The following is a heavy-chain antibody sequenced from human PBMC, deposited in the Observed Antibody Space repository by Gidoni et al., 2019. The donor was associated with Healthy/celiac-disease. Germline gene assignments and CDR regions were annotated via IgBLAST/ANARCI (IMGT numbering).Heavy chain of an antibody. D-gene: IGHD3-10*01. CDR2: INHSGST. J-gene: IGHJ4*02. V-gene: IGHV4-34*01. CDR1: GGSFSGYY. Sequence: QVQLQQWGAGLLKPSETLSLTCAVYGGSFSGYYWSWIRQPPGKGLEWIGEINHSGSTNYNPSLKSRVTISVDTSKNQFSLKLSSVTAADTAVYYCAMIGELLGSYWGQGTLVTVSS. CDR3: AMIGELLGSY.